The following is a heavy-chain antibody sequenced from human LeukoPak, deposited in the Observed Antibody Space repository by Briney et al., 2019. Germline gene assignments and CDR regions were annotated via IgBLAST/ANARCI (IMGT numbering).Heavy chain of an antibody. CDR1: GGTFSSYA. V-gene: IGHV1-69*05. J-gene: IGHJ4*02. D-gene: IGHD3-3*01. Sequence: SVKVSCKASGGTFSSYAISWVRQAPGQGLEWMGRIIPIFGTANYAQKFQGRVTITTDESTSTAYMELSSLRSEDTAVYYCARHTIFGGGGFDYWGQGTLVTVSS. CDR3: ARHTIFGGGGFDY. CDR2: IIPIFGTA.